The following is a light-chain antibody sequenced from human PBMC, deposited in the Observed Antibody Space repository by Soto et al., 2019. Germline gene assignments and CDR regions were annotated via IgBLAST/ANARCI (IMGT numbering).Light chain of an antibody. J-gene: IGKJ1*01. Sequence: EIVLTQSPGTLSLSPGERATLSCRASQSVSSSYFAWYQQKPGQAPRLLIYGTSSRATGIPERFSGSGSGTDFTLTISRLEPEDFAVYYCQQYGSSPRTFGQGTKVDIK. CDR1: QSVSSSY. CDR3: QQYGSSPRT. V-gene: IGKV3-20*01. CDR2: GTS.